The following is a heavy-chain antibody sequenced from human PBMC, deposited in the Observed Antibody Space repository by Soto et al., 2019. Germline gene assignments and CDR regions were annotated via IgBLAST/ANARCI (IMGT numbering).Heavy chain of an antibody. J-gene: IGHJ4*02. CDR1: GFSLSTSGVG. D-gene: IGHD6-13*01. V-gene: IGHV2-5*02. Sequence: QITLKESGPTLVKPTQTLTLTCTFSGFSLSTSGVGVGWIRQPPGKALEWLALIYWDDGKRYSPSLKSRLTITKDTSKNQVVLTMTNMDPVDTATYYCAHRSIAAAGPSFDYWGQGTLVTVSS. CDR2: IYWDDGK. CDR3: AHRSIAAAGPSFDY.